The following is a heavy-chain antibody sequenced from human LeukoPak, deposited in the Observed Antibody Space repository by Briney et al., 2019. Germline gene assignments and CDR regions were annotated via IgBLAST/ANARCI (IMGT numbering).Heavy chain of an antibody. CDR2: IIPIFGTA. CDR3: GTEPYSSGYFDDVLDI. Sequence: ASVKVSCKASGRTFSRYAISWVRPAPGQGLEWMGGIIPIFGTANYAQKLQGRVTMTTDTSTSTAYMELRSLRSDDTAVYYCGTEPYSSGYFDDVLDIWGQRTMVTVSS. CDR1: GRTFSRYA. V-gene: IGHV1-69*05. J-gene: IGHJ3*02. D-gene: IGHD3-22*01.